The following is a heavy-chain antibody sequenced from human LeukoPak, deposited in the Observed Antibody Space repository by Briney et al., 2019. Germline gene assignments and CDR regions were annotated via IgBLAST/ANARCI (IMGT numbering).Heavy chain of an antibody. Sequence: EASVKVSCKSSGYTFTGYYMHWVRQAPGQGLEWMGWINPNSGGTNYAQKFQGRVTMTRDTSISTAYMELSRLRSDDTAVYYCARVRYSSSLWYWGQGTLVTVSS. V-gene: IGHV1-2*02. CDR1: GYTFTGYY. CDR3: ARVRYSSSLWY. D-gene: IGHD6-6*01. J-gene: IGHJ4*02. CDR2: INPNSGGT.